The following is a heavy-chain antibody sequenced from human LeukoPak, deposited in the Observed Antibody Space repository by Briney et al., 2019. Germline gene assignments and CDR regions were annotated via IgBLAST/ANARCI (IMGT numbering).Heavy chain of an antibody. J-gene: IGHJ6*02. CDR3: ARQKAIGVEAYYYYGMDV. Sequence: SETLSLTCTVSGGSISSSGYYWGWIRQPPGKGLEWIGSIYYSGSTYYNPSLKSRVTISVDTSKNQFSLKLSSVTAADTAVYYCARQKAIGVEAYYYYGMDVWGQGTTVTVSS. D-gene: IGHD2-21*01. CDR2: IYYSGST. CDR1: GGSISSSGYY. V-gene: IGHV4-39*01.